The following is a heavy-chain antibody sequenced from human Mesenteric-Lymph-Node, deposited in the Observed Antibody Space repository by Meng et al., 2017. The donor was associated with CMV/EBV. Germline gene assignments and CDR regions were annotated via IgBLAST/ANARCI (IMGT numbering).Heavy chain of an antibody. J-gene: IGHJ4*02. V-gene: IGHV3-21*01. Sequence: GGSLRLSCAASGFTFSSYSMNWVRQAPGKGLEWVSSISSSSSYIYYADSVKGRFTISRDNAKNSLYLQMNSLRAEDTAVYYCAKEEIPTFYTLPDYWGQGTLVTVST. D-gene: IGHD3-16*01. CDR2: ISSSSSYI. CDR1: GFTFSSYS. CDR3: AKEEIPTFYTLPDY.